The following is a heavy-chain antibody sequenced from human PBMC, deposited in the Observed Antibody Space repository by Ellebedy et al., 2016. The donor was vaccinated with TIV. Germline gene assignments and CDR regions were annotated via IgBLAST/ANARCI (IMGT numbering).Heavy chain of an antibody. CDR1: GFTFSGYT. CDR3: ATLGSYSNYYYYYGMNV. CDR2: ISYSGATQ. Sequence: GGSLRLSCAASGFTFSGYTMNWVRQAPGKGLEWISNISYSGATQNYADSVKGRFTISRDNAKNSLYLQMNSLRAEDTAVYYCATLGSYSNYYYYYGMNVWGQGTTVTVSS. D-gene: IGHD4-11*01. V-gene: IGHV3-11*01. J-gene: IGHJ6*02.